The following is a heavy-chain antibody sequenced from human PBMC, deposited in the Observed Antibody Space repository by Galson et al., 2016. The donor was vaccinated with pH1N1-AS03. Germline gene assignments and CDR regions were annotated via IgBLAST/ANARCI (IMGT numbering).Heavy chain of an antibody. CDR2: IYSGGSA. Sequence: SLRLSCAASRLTVSSNYMSWVRQAPGKGLEWVSVIYSGGSAYYAGSVKGRFTISRHNSKNTLYLQMNSLRAEDTAVYYCAREAVSRYWYFDLWGRGTLVTVSS. D-gene: IGHD4-17*01. J-gene: IGHJ2*01. CDR3: AREAVSRYWYFDL. V-gene: IGHV3-53*04. CDR1: RLTVSSNY.